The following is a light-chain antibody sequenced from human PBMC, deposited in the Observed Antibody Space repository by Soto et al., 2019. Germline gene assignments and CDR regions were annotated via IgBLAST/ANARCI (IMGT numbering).Light chain of an antibody. Sequence: QYVLTQPASVSGSLGQSITISCTGTSGDVGTYDYVSWYQQHPGKAPKLMIFDVSSRPSGISTRFSGSKSGNTASLTISGLQAEDEADYYCNSYLTNTVAVGGGTKLTVL. V-gene: IGLV2-14*03. CDR2: DVS. CDR3: NSYLTNTVA. CDR1: SGDVGTYDY. J-gene: IGLJ2*01.